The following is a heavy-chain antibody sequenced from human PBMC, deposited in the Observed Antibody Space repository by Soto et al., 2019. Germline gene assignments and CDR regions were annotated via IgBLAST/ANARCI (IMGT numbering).Heavy chain of an antibody. V-gene: IGHV3-23*01. CDR3: AKATATSGGAFEI. D-gene: IGHD1-1*01. Sequence: PGGSLRLSCAVSGFICSSYDMSWVRQAPGKGLEWVSTILVGGSTHYEDAVKGRFTISRDTSKNTVYRQMNSLTAGDTAVYYCAKATATSGGAFEIYGQGTMVTVSS. CDR1: GFICSSYD. CDR2: ILVGGST. J-gene: IGHJ3*02.